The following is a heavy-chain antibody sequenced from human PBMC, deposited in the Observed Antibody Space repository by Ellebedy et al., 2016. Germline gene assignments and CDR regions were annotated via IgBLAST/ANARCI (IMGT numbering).Heavy chain of an antibody. V-gene: IGHV4-61*01. CDR3: AGGTVATISGANWFDP. J-gene: IGHJ5*02. CDR2: IYYSGST. CDR1: GGSVSSGSYY. Sequence: SETLSLTXTVSGGSVSSGSYYWSWIRQPPGKGLEWIGYIYYSGSTNYNPSLKSRVTISVDTSKNQFSLKLSSVTAADTAVYYCAGGTVATISGANWFDPWGQGTLVTVSS. D-gene: IGHD5-12*01.